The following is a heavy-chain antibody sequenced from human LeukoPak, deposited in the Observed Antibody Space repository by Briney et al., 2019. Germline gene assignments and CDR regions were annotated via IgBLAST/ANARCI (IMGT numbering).Heavy chain of an antibody. CDR1: GGTFSSYA. CDR2: IIPIFGTA. V-gene: IGHV1-69*13. Sequence: SVKVSCKASGGTFSSYAISWVRQAPGQGLEWMGGIIPIFGTANYAQKFQGRVTITADESTSTAYMELSSLRSEDTAVYYCARAVAAADSYYYYMDVWGKGTTVTVSS. J-gene: IGHJ6*03. CDR3: ARAVAAADSYYYYMDV. D-gene: IGHD6-13*01.